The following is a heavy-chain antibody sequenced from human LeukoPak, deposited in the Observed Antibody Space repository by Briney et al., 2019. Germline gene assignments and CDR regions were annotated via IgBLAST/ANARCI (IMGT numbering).Heavy chain of an antibody. CDR3: AKDISSGPDGYNYGAIDY. D-gene: IGHD5-24*01. CDR2: ISWNSGSI. CDR1: GFTFDDYA. Sequence: PGGSLRLSCAASGFTFDDYAMHWVRQAPGKGLEWVSGISWNSGSIGYADSVKGRFTISRDNAKNSLYLQMNSLRAEDTALYYCAKDISSGPDGYNYGAIDYWGQGTLVTVSS. J-gene: IGHJ4*02. V-gene: IGHV3-9*01.